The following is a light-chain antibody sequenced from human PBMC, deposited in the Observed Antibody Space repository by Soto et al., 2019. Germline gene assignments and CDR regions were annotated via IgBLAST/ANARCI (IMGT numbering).Light chain of an antibody. CDR2: KAS. V-gene: IGKV1-5*03. CDR1: QSISRW. J-gene: IGKJ2*01. Sequence: DIQMTQSPSTLSASVGDRVTITCRASQSISRWLAWYQQKPGKAPKVLISKASTLESGVPSRFSGSGSGTEFTLTISRLEPEDFAVYYCQQYGSSTGYTFGQGTKLEIK. CDR3: QQYGSSTGYT.